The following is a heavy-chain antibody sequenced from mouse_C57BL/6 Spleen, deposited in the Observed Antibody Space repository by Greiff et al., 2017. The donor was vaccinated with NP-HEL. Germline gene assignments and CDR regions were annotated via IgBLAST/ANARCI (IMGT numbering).Heavy chain of an antibody. V-gene: IGHV5-17*01. CDR3: ARELRLRRYAMDY. J-gene: IGHJ4*01. CDR2: ISSGSSTI. D-gene: IGHD3-2*02. Sequence: EVKLMESGGGLVKPGGSLKLSCAASGFTFSDYGMHWVRQAPEKGLEWVAYISSGSSTIYYADTVQGRFTISRDNAKNTLFLQMTSLRSEDTAMYYCARELRLRRYAMDYWGQGTSVTVSS. CDR1: GFTFSDYG.